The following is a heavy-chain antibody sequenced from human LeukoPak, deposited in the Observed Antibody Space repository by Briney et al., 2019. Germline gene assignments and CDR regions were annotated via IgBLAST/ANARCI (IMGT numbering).Heavy chain of an antibody. CDR3: ARVDYYDSSEPFDP. D-gene: IGHD3-22*01. CDR1: GGSFSGYY. V-gene: IGHV4-34*01. CDR2: INHSGST. Sequence: SETLSLTCAVYGGSFSGYYWSWIRQPPGKGLEWIGEINHSGSTNYNPSLKSRVTISVDTSKNQFSLKLSSVTAADTAVYYCARVDYYDSSEPFDPWGQGTLVTVSS. J-gene: IGHJ5*02.